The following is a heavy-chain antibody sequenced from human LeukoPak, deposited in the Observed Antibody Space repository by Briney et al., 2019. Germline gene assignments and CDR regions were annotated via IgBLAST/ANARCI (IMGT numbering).Heavy chain of an antibody. Sequence: GGSLRLSCAASGFTFSNAWMNWVRQAPGKGLEWVGRIKSKTDGGTIDYAAPVKGRFTISRDDSKNTLYLQMNSLKTEDTAVYYCTRLGLAAAGTVDYWGQGTLVTVSS. CDR1: GFTFSNAW. J-gene: IGHJ4*02. V-gene: IGHV3-15*01. CDR3: TRLGLAAAGTVDY. CDR2: IKSKTDGGTI. D-gene: IGHD6-13*01.